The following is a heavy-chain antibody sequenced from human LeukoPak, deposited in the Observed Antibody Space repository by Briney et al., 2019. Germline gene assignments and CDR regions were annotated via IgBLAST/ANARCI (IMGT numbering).Heavy chain of an antibody. CDR3: AKDNTIDLPPWGNSSFDY. D-gene: IGHD3-16*01. CDR2: IIGDIGSI. V-gene: IGHV3-9*01. CDR1: GFTFDDYA. J-gene: IGHJ4*02. Sequence: PGRSMRLSCAASGFTFDDYAMHWVRHAPGKGIEWDSGIIGDIGSIGYAESVKGRFTISRDNAKNPLSLPMNSLRAEDTALYYCAKDNTIDLPPWGNSSFDYWGQGTLVPVSS.